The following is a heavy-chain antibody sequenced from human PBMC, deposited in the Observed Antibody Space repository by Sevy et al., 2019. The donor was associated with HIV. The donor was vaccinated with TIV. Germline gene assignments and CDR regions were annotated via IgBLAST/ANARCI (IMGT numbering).Heavy chain of an antibody. J-gene: IGHJ4*02. CDR3: ARCQQDNYYHDGDVYYGLLFDH. Sequence: GGSLRLSCAASGFTFGDYWLTWVRQVPGKGLEWVANIKQGGSETYYADPVKGRFTISRDNAKNSLYLHMNSLRAEDTAVYYCARCQQDNYYHDGDVYYGLLFDHWGQGALVTVSS. CDR1: GFTFGDYW. D-gene: IGHD3-16*01. V-gene: IGHV3-7*01. CDR2: IKQGGSET.